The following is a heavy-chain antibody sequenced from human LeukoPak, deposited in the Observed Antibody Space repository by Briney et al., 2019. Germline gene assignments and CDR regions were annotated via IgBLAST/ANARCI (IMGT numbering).Heavy chain of an antibody. CDR1: GYSFTSYW. CDR2: IDPSDSYT. CDR3: ARQNCSSTSCLLDY. D-gene: IGHD2-2*01. V-gene: IGHV5-10-1*01. J-gene: IGHJ4*02. Sequence: GESLKISCKGSGYSFTSYWISWVRQMPGKGLEWMGRIDPSDSYTNYSPSFQGHVTISADKSISTAYLQWSSLKASDTATYYCARQNCSSTSCLLDYWGQGTLVTVSS.